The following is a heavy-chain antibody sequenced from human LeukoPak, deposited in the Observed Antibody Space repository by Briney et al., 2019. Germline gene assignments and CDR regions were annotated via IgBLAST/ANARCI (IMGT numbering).Heavy chain of an antibody. V-gene: IGHV1-18*01. CDR2: FNPESGNT. Sequence: ASVKVSCKASGYSFVGYGITWVRQAPGQGLEWMGWFNPESGNTNYAQKVQGRVTMTADTSTSTSYMELRSLRSDDTAVYYCARDVASDCGGDCWGQGTLVTVSS. CDR3: ARDVASDCGGDC. CDR1: GYSFVGYG. J-gene: IGHJ4*02. D-gene: IGHD2-21*01.